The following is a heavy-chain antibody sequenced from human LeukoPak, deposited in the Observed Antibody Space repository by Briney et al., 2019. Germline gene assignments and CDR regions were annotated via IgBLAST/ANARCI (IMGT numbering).Heavy chain of an antibody. CDR2: IYYTGST. D-gene: IGHD2-2*01. J-gene: IGHJ5*02. V-gene: IGHV4-39*01. CDR3: ARLGSTSCYQVCWLDP. Sequence: SETLSLTCSVSGGSISSSSHFWGWIRQPPGKGLEWIGSIYYTGSTYYNPSLKSRVTISVDTSKNQFSLKLSSVTAADTAVYHCARLGSTSCYQVCWLDPWGQGTLVTVSS. CDR1: GGSISSSSHF.